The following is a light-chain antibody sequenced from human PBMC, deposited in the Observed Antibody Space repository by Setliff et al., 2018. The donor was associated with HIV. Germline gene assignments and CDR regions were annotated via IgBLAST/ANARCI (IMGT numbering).Light chain of an antibody. CDR2: EVT. CDR1: SSDVGGYDY. CDR3: SSYSASGTL. J-gene: IGLJ1*01. V-gene: IGLV2-14*01. Sequence: QSVLTQPASVSGSPGQSITTSCTGTSSDVGGYDYVSWYLQHPRKAPKLIIFEVTNRPSGVSSRFSGSKSGNTASLTISGLQAEDEADYYCSSYSASGTLFGAGTKGTVL.